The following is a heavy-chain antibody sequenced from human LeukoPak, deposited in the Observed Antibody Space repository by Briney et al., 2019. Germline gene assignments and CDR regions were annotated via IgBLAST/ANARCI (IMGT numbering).Heavy chain of an antibody. V-gene: IGHV3-23*01. CDR1: GFTFSSYC. CDR2: IGISGGST. CDR3: AKPIVGATVNFDY. J-gene: IGHJ4*02. Sequence: GGSLRLSCAASGFTFSSYCMSWVRQAPGKGLEWVSGIGISGGSTYYADSVKGRFTISRDNSKNTLYLQMNSLRAEDTAVYYCAKPIVGATVNFDYWGQGTLVTVSS. D-gene: IGHD1-26*01.